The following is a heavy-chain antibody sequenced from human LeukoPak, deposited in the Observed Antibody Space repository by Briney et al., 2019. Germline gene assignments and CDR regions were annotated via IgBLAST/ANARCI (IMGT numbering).Heavy chain of an antibody. CDR2: INHSGST. V-gene: IGHV4-34*01. J-gene: IGHJ5*02. CDR3: VYSSSWYTARVEH. CDR1: GGSFSGYY. D-gene: IGHD6-13*01. Sequence: KPSETLSLTCAVYGGSFSGYYWSWIRQPPGKGLEWIGEINHSGSTNYNPSLKSRVTISVDTSKNQFSLKLSSVTAADTAVYYCVYSSSWYTARVEHWGQGTLVTVAS.